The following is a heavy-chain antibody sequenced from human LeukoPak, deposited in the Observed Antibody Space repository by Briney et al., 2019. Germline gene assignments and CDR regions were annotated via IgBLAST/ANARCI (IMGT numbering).Heavy chain of an antibody. Sequence: GASLRPSCAASGVTFSSYGMRWVRQAPGKGAERVAFRRYDGSNEYYGDSVKGRFTISRDNSRNTLYLQMNSVRAEDTAVYYCAKITTVTTYQLLMDVWGKGTTVTVSS. D-gene: IGHD4-11*01. V-gene: IGHV3-30*02. CDR3: AKITTVTTYQLLMDV. CDR2: RRYDGSNE. J-gene: IGHJ6*04. CDR1: GVTFSSYG.